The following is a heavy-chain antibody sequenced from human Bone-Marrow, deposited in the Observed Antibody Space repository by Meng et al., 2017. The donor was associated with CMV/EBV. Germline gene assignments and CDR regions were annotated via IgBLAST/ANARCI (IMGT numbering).Heavy chain of an antibody. CDR3: ARGNGGTSDYYYYGMDV. CDR1: GGSISSSSYY. V-gene: IGHV4-39*07. CDR2: IYYSGST. D-gene: IGHD1-14*01. J-gene: IGHJ6*02. Sequence: GSLRLSCTVSGGSISSSSYYWGWIRQPPGKGLEWIGSIYYSGSTYYNPSLKSRVTISVDTSKNQFSLKLSSVTAADTAVYYCARGNGGTSDYYYYGMDVWGQGTTVTVS.